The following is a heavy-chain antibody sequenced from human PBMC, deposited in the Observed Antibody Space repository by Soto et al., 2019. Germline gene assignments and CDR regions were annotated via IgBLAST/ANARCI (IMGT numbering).Heavy chain of an antibody. CDR2: IYHSGSP. V-gene: IGHV4-4*02. CDR1: GGSISSSNW. CDR3: ARVLGGSWSPVDY. D-gene: IGHD6-13*01. Sequence: QVQLQESGPGLVKPSGTLSLTCAVSGGSISSSNWWSWVRQPPGKGLEWIGEIYHSGSPNYNPSLKTGVTVAVAKATSHSARKLRSVPAADTAVYYWARVLGGSWSPVDYWGQGTLVTVSS. J-gene: IGHJ4*02.